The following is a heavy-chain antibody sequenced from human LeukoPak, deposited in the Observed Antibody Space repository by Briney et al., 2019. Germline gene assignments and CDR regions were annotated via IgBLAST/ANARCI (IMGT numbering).Heavy chain of an antibody. CDR1: GYTFTGYY. D-gene: IGHD3-10*01. Sequence: ASVKVSCTASGYTFTGYYMHWVRQAPGQGLEWMGWINPNSGGTNYAQKFQGRVTMTRDTSISTAYMELSRLRSDDTAVYYCARGGVTMVRGVIITFPDYWGQGTLVTVSS. V-gene: IGHV1-2*02. J-gene: IGHJ4*02. CDR3: ARGGVTMVRGVIITFPDY. CDR2: INPNSGGT.